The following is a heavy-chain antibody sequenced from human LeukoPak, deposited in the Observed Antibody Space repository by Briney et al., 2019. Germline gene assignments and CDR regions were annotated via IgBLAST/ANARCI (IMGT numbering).Heavy chain of an antibody. CDR2: ISGGGGST. CDR3: AKALATISTRQDY. CDR1: GFTFSRYG. J-gene: IGHJ4*02. Sequence: TGGSLRLSCADSGFTFSRYGMSWVRQAPGKGLEWVSGISGGGGSTYYADSVKGRFTISRDNSKNTLYLQMNSLRAEDTAVYYCAKALATISTRQDYWGQGNLVTVSS. D-gene: IGHD5-24*01. V-gene: IGHV3-23*01.